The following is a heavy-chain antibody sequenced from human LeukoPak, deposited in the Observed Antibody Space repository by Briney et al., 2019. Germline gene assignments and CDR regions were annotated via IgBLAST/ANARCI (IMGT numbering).Heavy chain of an antibody. CDR1: GFSFISYG. CDR3: AKRPSDYGDYVSYFDY. D-gene: IGHD4-17*01. V-gene: IGHV3-30*18. CDR2: ISDDGRRK. J-gene: IGHJ4*02. Sequence: GGSLRLSCAASGFSFISYGMHWVRQAPGKGLEWVGVISDDGRRKDYADSVKGRFTISRDNSKDTLYLQMNSLRAEDTAVYYCAKRPSDYGDYVSYFDYWGQGTLVTVSS.